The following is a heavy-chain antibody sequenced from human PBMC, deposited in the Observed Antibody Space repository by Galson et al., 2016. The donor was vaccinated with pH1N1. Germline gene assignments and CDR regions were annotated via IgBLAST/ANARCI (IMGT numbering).Heavy chain of an antibody. V-gene: IGHV1-69*13. Sequence: SVKVSCKASGGTFGSYGINWVRQAPGQGLEWMGGIIPIFSTAKYAQKFQGRVTITADESTTTVYMELNSLRSEDTAMYYCAQYSSTSEDPAWGQGTLVTVSS. CDR2: IIPIFSTA. CDR3: AQYSSTSEDPA. D-gene: IGHD6-6*01. CDR1: GGTFGSYG. J-gene: IGHJ4*02.